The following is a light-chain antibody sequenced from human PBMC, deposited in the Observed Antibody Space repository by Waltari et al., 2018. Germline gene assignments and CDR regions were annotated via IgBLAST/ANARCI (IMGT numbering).Light chain of an antibody. CDR3: QQRISWPRT. Sequence: ETVLTQSPGTLALSPGERATLSCRASQSIGSSLAWYQHIPGQAPRLLFYDASNRATGIPARFSGSGSGTDFTLTISSLEPEDFAVYYCQQRISWPRTFGQGTKVEIK. CDR2: DAS. CDR1: QSIGSS. V-gene: IGKV3-11*01. J-gene: IGKJ1*01.